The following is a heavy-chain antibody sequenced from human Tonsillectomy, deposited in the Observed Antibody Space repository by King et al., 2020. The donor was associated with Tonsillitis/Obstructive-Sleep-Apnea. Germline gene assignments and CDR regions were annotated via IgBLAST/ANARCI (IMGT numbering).Heavy chain of an antibody. Sequence: QLVQSGAEVKKPGSSVKVSCKASGGALSSYTISWVRQAPGQGLEWMGRIIPILGIPNYAQKFQGRVTITADKSTSTAYMELSSLRSEDTAVYYCARGALDLGTEDCWGQGTLVTVSS. CDR3: ARGALDLGTEDC. CDR1: GGALSSYT. D-gene: IGHD3/OR15-3a*01. J-gene: IGHJ4*02. V-gene: IGHV1-69*09. CDR2: IIPILGIP.